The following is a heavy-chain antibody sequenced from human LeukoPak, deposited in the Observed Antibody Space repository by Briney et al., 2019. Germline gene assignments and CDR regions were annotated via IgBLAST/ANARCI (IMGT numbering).Heavy chain of an antibody. J-gene: IGHJ3*02. CDR3: AKGNWGAFDI. Sequence: GGSLRLSCAASGFTFSSYGMHWVRQAPGKGLEWVAVISYDGSNKYYADSVKGRFTISRDNSKNTLYLQMNSLRAEDTAVYYCAKGNWGAFDIWGQGTMVTVSS. CDR1: GFTFSSYG. D-gene: IGHD3-16*01. V-gene: IGHV3-30*18. CDR2: ISYDGSNK.